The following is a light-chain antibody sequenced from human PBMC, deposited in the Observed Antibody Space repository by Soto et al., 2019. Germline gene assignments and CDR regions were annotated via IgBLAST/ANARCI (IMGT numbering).Light chain of an antibody. Sequence: EIVLTQSPLSLPVTPAEPASISCRSSQNLLHSNGYNYLNWYLQKPGQSPQLLIYLGSNRASGVPDRFSGSGSGTDYTLPINRVEAEDVGLYFCAQGLATPFSFGGGTKVEIK. CDR3: AQGLATPFS. V-gene: IGKV2-28*01. CDR2: LGS. CDR1: QNLLHSNGYNY. J-gene: IGKJ4*01.